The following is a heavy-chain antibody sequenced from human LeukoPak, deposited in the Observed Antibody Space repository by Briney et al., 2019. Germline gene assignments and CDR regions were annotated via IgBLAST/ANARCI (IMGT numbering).Heavy chain of an antibody. Sequence: ASVKVSCKASGYTFTGYYMHWVRQAPGQGLEWMGWINPNSGGTNYAQKFQGRVTITRNTSISTAYMELSSLRSEDTAVYYCARGDIVVVPAVRGYMDVWGKGTTVTVSS. CDR1: GYTFTGYY. V-gene: IGHV1-2*02. CDR3: ARGDIVVVPAVRGYMDV. D-gene: IGHD2-2*01. J-gene: IGHJ6*03. CDR2: INPNSGGT.